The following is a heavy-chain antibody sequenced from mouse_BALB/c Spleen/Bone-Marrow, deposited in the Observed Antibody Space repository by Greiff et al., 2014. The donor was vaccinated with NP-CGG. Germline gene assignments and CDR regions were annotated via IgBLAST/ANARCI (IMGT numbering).Heavy chain of an antibody. CDR2: ISSGGSYT. J-gene: IGHJ4*01. V-gene: IGHV5-6*01. Sequence: EVQVVESGGDLVKPGGSLKLSCAASGFTFSSYGMSWVRQTPDKRLEWVATISSGGSYTYYPDSVKGRFTISRDNAKNTLYLQMSSLKSEDTAMYYCASGNYYATDYSGKGPS. CDR3: ASGNYYATDY. D-gene: IGHD1-1*01. CDR1: GFTFSSYG.